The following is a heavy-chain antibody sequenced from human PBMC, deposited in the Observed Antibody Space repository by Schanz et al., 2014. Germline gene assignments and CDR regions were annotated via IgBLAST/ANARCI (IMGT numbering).Heavy chain of an antibody. Sequence: EVQLVESGGGLVQPGGSLRLSCEASEFTFSSYKMNWVRQAPGKGLEWVSAISGSGGSTYYADSVKGRFTISRDNSKNTLYLHMNTLRSDDTAVYYCARDAADFYDILTEEDYWGQGTLVTVSS. J-gene: IGHJ4*02. D-gene: IGHD3-9*01. CDR3: ARDAADFYDILTEEDY. CDR1: EFTFSSYK. V-gene: IGHV3-23*04. CDR2: ISGSGGST.